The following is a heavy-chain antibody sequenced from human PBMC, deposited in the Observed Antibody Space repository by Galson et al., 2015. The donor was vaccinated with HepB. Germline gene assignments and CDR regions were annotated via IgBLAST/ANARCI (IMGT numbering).Heavy chain of an antibody. J-gene: IGHJ4*02. CDR3: ARAVRNYGSYSPNFDY. V-gene: IGHV4-34*01. D-gene: IGHD1-26*01. CDR2: INHSGST. CDR1: GGSFSGYY. Sequence: SETLSLTCAVYGGSFSGYYWSWIRQPPGKGLEWIGEINHSGSTNYNPSLKSRVTISVDTSKNQFSLKLSSVTAADTAVYYCARAVRNYGSYSPNFDYWGQGTLVTVSS.